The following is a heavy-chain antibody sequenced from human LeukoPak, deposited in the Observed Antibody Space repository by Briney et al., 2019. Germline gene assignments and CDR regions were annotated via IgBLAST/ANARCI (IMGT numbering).Heavy chain of an antibody. CDR1: GFTFSSYS. D-gene: IGHD2-2*01. CDR2: ISSSSSYI. Sequence: GGSLRLSCAASGFTFSSYSMNWVRQAPGKGLEWVSSISSSSSYIYDADSVKGRFTTSRDNAKNSLYLQMNSLRAEDTAVYYCARGLYCSSTSCPLGYWGQGVLVTVSS. V-gene: IGHV3-21*01. CDR3: ARGLYCSSTSCPLGY. J-gene: IGHJ4*02.